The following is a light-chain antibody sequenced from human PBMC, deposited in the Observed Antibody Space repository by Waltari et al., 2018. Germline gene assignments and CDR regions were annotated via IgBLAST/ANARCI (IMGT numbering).Light chain of an antibody. V-gene: IGKV4-1*01. CDR1: QSVLYSSNNKNY. CDR2: WAS. Sequence: DIVMTQSPDSLAVSRGERATINCKSSQSVLYSSNNKNYLAWYQQKPGQPPKLLIYWASTRESGVPDRFSGSGSGTDFTLTISSLQAEDVAVYYCQQYYNIPWTFGQGTKVEIK. CDR3: QQYYNIPWT. J-gene: IGKJ1*01.